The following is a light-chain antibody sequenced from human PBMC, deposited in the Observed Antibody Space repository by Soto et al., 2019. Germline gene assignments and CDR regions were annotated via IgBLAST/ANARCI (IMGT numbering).Light chain of an antibody. CDR2: DVT. CDR1: SSDIGAFDL. V-gene: IGLV2-14*01. CDR3: SSYTITSTRL. J-gene: IGLJ1*01. Sequence: QSALTQPASVSGSPGQSITISCTGTSSDIGAFDLVSWFQQHPGKAPKVMIYDVTIRPSGVSNRFSGSKSGNTASLTISGLQAEDEADYYCSSYTITSTRLFGTGTKLTVL.